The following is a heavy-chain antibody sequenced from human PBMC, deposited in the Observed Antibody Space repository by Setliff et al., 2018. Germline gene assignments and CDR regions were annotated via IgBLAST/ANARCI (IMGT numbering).Heavy chain of an antibody. V-gene: IGHV1-18*01. CDR3: LRLVRYCSRTSCQRTSGDEV. D-gene: IGHD2-8*01. CDR1: GYTFINFG. CDR2: IGVYSGNT. Sequence: ASVKVSCKASGYTFINFGISWVRQAPGQGLEWLGWIGVYSGNTYTAQRFQGRVTMTTDTSTNMAYLELRGLRSDDTAVYYCLRLVRYCSRTSCQRTSGDEVWGQGTLVTVSS. J-gene: IGHJ4*02.